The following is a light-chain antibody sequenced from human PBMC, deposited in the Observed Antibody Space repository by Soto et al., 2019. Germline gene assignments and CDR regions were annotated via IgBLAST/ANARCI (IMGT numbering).Light chain of an antibody. CDR3: QQYNSLWT. Sequence: DIHMTQSVSTLSASIGYSVTITCRASQSISNWLAWYQQKPGKAPKLLIYKASSLESEVPPRFSGSGSGTEFTLTISSLQPDDFATYYCQQYNSLWTFGQGTKVDIK. V-gene: IGKV1-5*03. CDR2: KAS. J-gene: IGKJ1*01. CDR1: QSISNW.